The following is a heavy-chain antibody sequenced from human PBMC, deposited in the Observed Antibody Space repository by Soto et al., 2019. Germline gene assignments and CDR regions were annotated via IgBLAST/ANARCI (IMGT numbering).Heavy chain of an antibody. CDR1: GGSISSGDYY. Sequence: QVQLQESGPGLVKPSQTLSLTCTVSGGSISSGDYYWSWIRQPPGKGLEWIGYIHYSGSTYYNPSLKSRVTISVDTSKNQFSLKLSSVTAADTAVYYCARDPSSSSGYGIWFDPWGQGTLVTVSS. CDR3: ARDPSSSSGYGIWFDP. CDR2: IHYSGST. J-gene: IGHJ5*02. V-gene: IGHV4-30-4*01. D-gene: IGHD3-22*01.